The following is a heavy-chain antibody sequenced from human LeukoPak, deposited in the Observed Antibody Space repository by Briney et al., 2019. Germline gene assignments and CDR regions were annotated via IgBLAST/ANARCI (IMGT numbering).Heavy chain of an antibody. CDR3: AREDGSKYYYYYYGMDV. V-gene: IGHV1-69*04. J-gene: IGHJ6*02. CDR1: GGTFSSYA. Sequence: SVKVSCKASGGTFSSYAISWVRQAPGQGLEWMGRIIPILGIANYAQKFQGRVTITADKSTSTAYVELSSLRSEDTAVYYCAREDGSKYYYYYYGMDVWGQGTTVTVSS. CDR2: IIPILGIA.